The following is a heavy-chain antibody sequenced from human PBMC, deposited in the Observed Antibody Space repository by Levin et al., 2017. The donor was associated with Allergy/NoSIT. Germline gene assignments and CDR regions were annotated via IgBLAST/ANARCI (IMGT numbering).Heavy chain of an antibody. V-gene: IGHV4-30-2*01. CDR2: ISHSGST. J-gene: IGHJ4*02. CDR1: GGPITRGGYS. CDR3: AREGPADYFDY. Sequence: SETLSLTCDVSGGPITRGGYSWSWIRQPPGGGLEWIGYISHSGSTYDNPSFRSRVTFSVDTSKNQFSLRLNSVTAADTAVYYCAREGPADYFDYWGQGILVTVS.